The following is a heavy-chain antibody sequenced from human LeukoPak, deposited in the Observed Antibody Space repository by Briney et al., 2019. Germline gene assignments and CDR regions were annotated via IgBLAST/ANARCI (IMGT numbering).Heavy chain of an antibody. Sequence: GASVKVSCKASGGTFSSYAISWVRQAPGQGLEWMGWMNPNSGNTGYAQKFQGRVTITRNTSISTAYMEPSSLRSEDTAVYYCARGGRPLTPYYDFWSGYRAYYYYYYMDVWGKGTTVTVSS. CDR3: ARGGRPLTPYYDFWSGYRAYYYYYYMDV. CDR1: GGTFSSYA. D-gene: IGHD3-3*01. J-gene: IGHJ6*03. V-gene: IGHV1-8*03. CDR2: MNPNSGNT.